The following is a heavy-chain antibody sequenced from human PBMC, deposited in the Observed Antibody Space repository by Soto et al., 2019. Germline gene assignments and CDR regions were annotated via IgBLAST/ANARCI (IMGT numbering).Heavy chain of an antibody. Sequence: EVQLVQSGAEVKKSGESLRISCKGSGYSFPSHWIGWLRQMPGKGLEWIGIIYPSDSDTRYSPSFQGQVTISADKTIGTVYLQWRSLKASDTAIYYCARRNSGSSLFDYWGQGTLVTVSS. CDR3: ARRNSGSSLFDY. V-gene: IGHV5-51*01. D-gene: IGHD1-26*01. J-gene: IGHJ4*02. CDR1: GYSFPSHW. CDR2: IYPSDSDT.